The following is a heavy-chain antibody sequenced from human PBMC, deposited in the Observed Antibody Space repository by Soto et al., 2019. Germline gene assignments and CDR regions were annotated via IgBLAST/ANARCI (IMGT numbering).Heavy chain of an antibody. CDR3: AKLSGDSWGYFDY. D-gene: IGHD2-21*02. V-gene: IGHV3-23*01. J-gene: IGHJ4*02. CDR1: GFTFSSYA. Sequence: EVQLLESGGGLVQPGGSLRLSCAASGFTFSSYAMSWVRQAPGKGLKWVSALTSSGGNTYYADSAKGRFTISRDNSKNTLYLQMNSLGAEDTAVDYCAKLSGDSWGYFDYWGQGTLVTVSS. CDR2: LTSSGGNT.